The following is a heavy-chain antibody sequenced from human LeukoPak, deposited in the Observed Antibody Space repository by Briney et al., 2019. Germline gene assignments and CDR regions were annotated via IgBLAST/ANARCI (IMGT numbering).Heavy chain of an antibody. D-gene: IGHD1-26*01. V-gene: IGHV3-23*01. CDR1: GFALKSYS. CDR3: AKESVGVRLGAFDI. Sequence: GGSLRLSCGGSGFALKSYSLTWVRQAPGKGLEWVSAISGSGGSTYYADSVKGRFTISRDNSNNTLYLQMNSLRAEDTAVYYCAKESVGVRLGAFDIWGQGTMVTVSS. J-gene: IGHJ3*02. CDR2: ISGSGGST.